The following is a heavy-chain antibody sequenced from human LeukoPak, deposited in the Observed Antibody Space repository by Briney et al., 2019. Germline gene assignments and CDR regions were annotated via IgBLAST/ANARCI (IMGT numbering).Heavy chain of an antibody. Sequence: SETLSLTCTASGGSISSYYWSWIRQPPGKGLEWIGFIYYTGSTTYNSSLKSRVTISVDTSKNQFSLKLSSVTPADTAVYYCARALGATDKWGQGTLVTVSS. CDR3: ARALGATDK. D-gene: IGHD1-26*01. CDR2: IYYTGST. V-gene: IGHV4-59*01. CDR1: GGSISSYY. J-gene: IGHJ4*02.